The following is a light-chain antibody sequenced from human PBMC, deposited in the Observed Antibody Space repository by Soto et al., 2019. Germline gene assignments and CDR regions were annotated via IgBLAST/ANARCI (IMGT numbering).Light chain of an antibody. CDR3: QQYERYAT. V-gene: IGKV1-5*03. J-gene: IGKJ1*01. CDR1: QSINSW. Sequence: EIEMTPSPSSLSLSIGDRVTITCQASQSINSWLAWYQQKPGIAPKLLINKASTLESGVPSRFSGSGFGTEFTLTISGLQPEDSPTYYCQQYERYATFGQGTKVGI. CDR2: KAS.